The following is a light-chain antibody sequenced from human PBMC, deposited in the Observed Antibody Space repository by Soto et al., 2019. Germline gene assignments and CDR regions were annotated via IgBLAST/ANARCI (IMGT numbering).Light chain of an antibody. CDR3: QQSYSTLLIT. V-gene: IGKV1-39*01. J-gene: IGKJ5*01. CDR1: QAINTY. Sequence: DLQMTQSPSFLSASVGDRVTISCRASQAINTYLNWYQQKPGKAPKLLIYGTSDLQNGVPSRFSDGGSGTDFTLTISSLQPEDFATYYCQQSYSTLLITFGQGTRLEV. CDR2: GTS.